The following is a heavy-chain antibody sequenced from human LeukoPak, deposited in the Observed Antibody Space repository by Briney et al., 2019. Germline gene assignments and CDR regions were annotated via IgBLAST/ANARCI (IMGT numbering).Heavy chain of an antibody. CDR2: MNHNSGNT. CDR3: ASATTVTTGWPLYYYYYYYMDV. CDR1: GYTFTSYD. Sequence: ASVKVSCKASGYTFTSYDINWVRQATGQELEWMGWMNHNSGNTGYAQKFQGRVTMTRNTSISTAYMELSSLGSEDTAVYYCASATTVTTGWPLYYYYYYYMDVWGKGTTVTVSS. V-gene: IGHV1-8*01. J-gene: IGHJ6*03. D-gene: IGHD4-17*01.